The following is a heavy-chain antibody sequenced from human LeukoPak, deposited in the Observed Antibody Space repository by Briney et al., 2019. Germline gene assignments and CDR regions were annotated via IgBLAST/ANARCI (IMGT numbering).Heavy chain of an antibody. CDR2: IGISSGNT. V-gene: IGHV3-48*04. CDR1: GFPFSDYS. Sequence: GGSLRLSCTASGFPFSDYSMNWVRQAPGKGLEWISYIGISSGNTKYADSVKGRFTISADNARNSLYLQMNSLRVEDTAVYYCARDHNYAFDNWGQGALVSVSS. D-gene: IGHD1-1*01. CDR3: ARDHNYAFDN. J-gene: IGHJ4*02.